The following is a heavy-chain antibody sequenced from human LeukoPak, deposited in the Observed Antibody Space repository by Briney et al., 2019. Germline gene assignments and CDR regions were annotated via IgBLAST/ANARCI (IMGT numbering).Heavy chain of an antibody. D-gene: IGHD3-22*01. CDR2: INTVATYI. CDR3: ARLRRNGDSGGFYYYYDY. J-gene: IGHJ4*02. V-gene: IGHV3-21*01. Sequence: GGSLRLSCEASGFAFSDFGIHWVRQAPGKGLEWVSSINTVATYIYYADSVRGRFTISRDNAKNSVYLQMDSLRAEDTGVYYCARLRRNGDSGGFYYYYDYWGQGTLVTVSS. CDR1: GFAFSDFG.